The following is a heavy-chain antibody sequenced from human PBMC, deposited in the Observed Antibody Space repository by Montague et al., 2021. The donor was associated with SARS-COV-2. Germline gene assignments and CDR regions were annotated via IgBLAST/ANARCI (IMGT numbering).Heavy chain of an antibody. Sequence: SLRLSCAASGFILRSYVMHWVRQAPGKGLEWVAVIWYDESKEYYADSVKGRFIISRDTSKDILFLQMSSLRVEDTAVYYCARGPKYSSGWTGYYYGLDVWGPGTTVTVSS. V-gene: IGHV3-33*01. CDR3: ARGPKYSSGWTGYYYGLDV. J-gene: IGHJ6*02. CDR1: GFILRSYV. CDR2: IWYDESKE. D-gene: IGHD6-19*01.